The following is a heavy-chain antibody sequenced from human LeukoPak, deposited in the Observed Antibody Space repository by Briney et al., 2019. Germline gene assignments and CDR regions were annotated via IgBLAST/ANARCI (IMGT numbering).Heavy chain of an antibody. CDR2: IYYSGST. CDR1: GGSISSYY. V-gene: IGHV4-59*01. D-gene: IGHD5-18*01. Sequence: PSETLSLTCTVSGGSISSYYWSWIRQPPGKGLEWIGYIYYSGSTNYNPSLKSRVTISVDTSKNQFSLKLSSVTAADTAVYCCARLAGGYSYGYAVDYWGQGTLVTVSS. CDR3: ARLAGGYSYGYAVDY. J-gene: IGHJ4*02.